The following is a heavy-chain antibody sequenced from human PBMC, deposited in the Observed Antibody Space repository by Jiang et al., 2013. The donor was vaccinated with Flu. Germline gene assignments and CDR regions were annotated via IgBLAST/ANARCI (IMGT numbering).Heavy chain of an antibody. Sequence: PGLVKPSETLSLTCTVSGGSISSSSYYWGWIRQPPGKGLEWIGSIYYSGSTYYNPSLKSRVTISVDTSKNQFSLKLSSVTAADTAVYYCARSLRGAGTGGIFDYWGQGTLVTVSS. CDR1: GGSISSSSYY. CDR2: IYYSGST. J-gene: IGHJ4*02. D-gene: IGHD6-19*01. CDR3: ARSLRGAGTGGIFDY. V-gene: IGHV4-39*01.